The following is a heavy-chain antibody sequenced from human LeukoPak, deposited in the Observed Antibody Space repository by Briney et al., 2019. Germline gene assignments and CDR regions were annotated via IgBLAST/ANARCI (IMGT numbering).Heavy chain of an antibody. Sequence: ASVKVSCNASGYTFIIYGINWVRQAPGQGLECMGWISGHNGNTNYAQKLQGRVTMTTDTSTSTAYMELRSLRSDDTAVYYCARDLRRSSGWYDYWGQGTLVTVSS. CDR2: ISGHNGNT. D-gene: IGHD6-19*01. V-gene: IGHV1-18*01. CDR1: GYTFIIYG. CDR3: ARDLRRSSGWYDY. J-gene: IGHJ4*02.